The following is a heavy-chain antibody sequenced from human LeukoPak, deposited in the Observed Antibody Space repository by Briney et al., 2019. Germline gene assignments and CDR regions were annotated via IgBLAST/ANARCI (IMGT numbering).Heavy chain of an antibody. CDR1: GYTFTSYA. D-gene: IGHD6-19*01. CDR2: INAGNGNT. Sequence: ASVKVSCKASGYTFTSYAMHWVRQAPGQRLEWMGWINAGNGNTKYSQKFQGRATITRDTSASTAYMELSSLRSEDTAVYYCASGYSSGWYRSGPLAYWGQGTLVTVSS. V-gene: IGHV1-3*01. J-gene: IGHJ4*02. CDR3: ASGYSSGWYRSGPLAY.